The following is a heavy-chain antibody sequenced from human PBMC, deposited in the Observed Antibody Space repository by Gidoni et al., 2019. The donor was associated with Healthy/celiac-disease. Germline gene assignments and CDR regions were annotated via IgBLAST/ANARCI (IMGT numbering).Heavy chain of an antibody. Sequence: QVQLQQSGAGLLKPSETLSLTCAVYGGSFSGYYWSWIRQPPGKGLEWIGEINHSGSTNYNPSRKSRVTRSVDTSKNQFSLKLSSVTAADTAVYYCARFLRGRTKFFDYWGQGTLVTVSS. CDR3: ARFLRGRTKFFDY. D-gene: IGHD3-16*01. V-gene: IGHV4-34*01. CDR2: INHSGST. CDR1: GGSFSGYY. J-gene: IGHJ4*02.